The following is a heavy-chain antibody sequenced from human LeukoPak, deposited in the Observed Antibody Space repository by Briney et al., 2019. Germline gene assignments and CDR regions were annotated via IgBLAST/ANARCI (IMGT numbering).Heavy chain of an antibody. CDR3: ARAGYDY. J-gene: IGHJ4*02. Sequence: AGGSLRLSCAASGFTFSDYWMIWVRQAPGKGLEWISYISSSSTTIYYADSVKGRFTISRDNAKNSLFLQMNSLRDEDTAVYYCARAGYDYWGQGTLVTVSS. D-gene: IGHD3-22*01. V-gene: IGHV3-48*02. CDR1: GFTFSDYW. CDR2: ISSSSTTI.